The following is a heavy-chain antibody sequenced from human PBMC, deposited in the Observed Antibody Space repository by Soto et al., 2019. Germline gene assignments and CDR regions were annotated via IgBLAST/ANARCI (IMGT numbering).Heavy chain of an antibody. D-gene: IGHD3-22*01. CDR3: ARAARDSSGYYYSTFDY. V-gene: IGHV3-53*01. CDR1: GFTFSSNY. CDR2: IYSGGST. Sequence: GGSLRLSCAASGFTFSSNYMSWVRQAPGKGLEWVSVIYSGGSTYYADSVKGRFTISRDNSKNTLYLQMNSLRAEDTAVYYCARAARDSSGYYYSTFDYWGQGTLVTVS. J-gene: IGHJ4*02.